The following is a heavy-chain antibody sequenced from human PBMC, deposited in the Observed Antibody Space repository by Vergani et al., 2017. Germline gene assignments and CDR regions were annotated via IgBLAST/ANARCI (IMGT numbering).Heavy chain of an antibody. Sequence: EMQLVQSGAEVRKPGESVKISCRTSGYNFDIYWIGWVRQMPGKGLEWMGIVYQADSDTRYSPSFKGEVTVSADKYTSTAFLDWGGLKVTYTDIYYCAREGRYNDVTGKYVYYGRDVWGQGT. CDR1: GYNFDIYW. J-gene: IGHJ6*01. CDR2: VYQADSDT. D-gene: IGHD3-10*01. V-gene: IGHV5-51*01. CDR3: AREGRYNDVTGKYVYYGRDV.